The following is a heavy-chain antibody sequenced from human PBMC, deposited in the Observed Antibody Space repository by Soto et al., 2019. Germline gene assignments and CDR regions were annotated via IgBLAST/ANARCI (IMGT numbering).Heavy chain of an antibody. CDR2: IYYSGST. CDR1: GGSISSYY. J-gene: IGHJ4*02. D-gene: IGHD2-15*01. Sequence: SETLSLTCTVSGGSISSYYWSWIRQPPGKGLEWIGYIYYSGSTNYNPSLKSRVTISVDTSKNQFSLKLSSVTAADTAVYYCARDSVQWACSGGSCYEIYGEFDYWGQGTLVTVSS. V-gene: IGHV4-59*01. CDR3: ARDSVQWACSGGSCYEIYGEFDY.